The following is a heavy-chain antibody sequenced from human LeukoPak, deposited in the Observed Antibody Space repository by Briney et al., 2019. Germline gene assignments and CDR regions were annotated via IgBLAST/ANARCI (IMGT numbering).Heavy chain of an antibody. CDR2: ISSSGSTI. Sequence: GGSLRLSCAASGFTFSSYEMNWVRQAPGKGLEWVSYISSSGSTIYYADSVKGRFTISRDNAKNSLYLQMNSLRAEDTAVYYCAREYSSSFGNVFDSWGQGALVIVSS. J-gene: IGHJ4*02. D-gene: IGHD6-6*01. CDR1: GFTFSSYE. V-gene: IGHV3-48*03. CDR3: AREYSSSFGNVFDS.